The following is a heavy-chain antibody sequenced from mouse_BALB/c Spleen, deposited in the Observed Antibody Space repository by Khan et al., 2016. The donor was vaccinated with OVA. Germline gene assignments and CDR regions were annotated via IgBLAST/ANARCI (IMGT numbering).Heavy chain of an antibody. J-gene: IGHJ2*01. CDR1: GYSITSDYA. Sequence: EVQLQESGPGLVKPSQSLSLTCTVTGYSITSDYAWNWIRQFPGNKLEWMGHISYSGNTKYNPSLKSRISITRDTSKNQFFLQLNSVTTEDPATYYCARIYGGDCDYWGQGTTLTVSS. CDR3: ARIYGGDCDY. CDR2: ISYSGNT. D-gene: IGHD1-1*01. V-gene: IGHV3-2*02.